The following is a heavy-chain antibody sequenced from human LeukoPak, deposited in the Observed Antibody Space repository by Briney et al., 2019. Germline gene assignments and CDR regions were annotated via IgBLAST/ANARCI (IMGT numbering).Heavy chain of an antibody. D-gene: IGHD2-15*01. J-gene: IGHJ4*02. CDR3: AKMGYCSGGSCSCFDY. V-gene: IGHV3-23*01. Sequence: HPGGSLRLSCAASGFTFSSYAMSWVRQAPGKGLEWVSAISGSGGSTYYADPVKGRFTISRDNSKNTLYLQMNSLRAEDTAVYYCAKMGYCSGGSCSCFDYWGQGTLVTVSS. CDR1: GFTFSSYA. CDR2: ISGSGGST.